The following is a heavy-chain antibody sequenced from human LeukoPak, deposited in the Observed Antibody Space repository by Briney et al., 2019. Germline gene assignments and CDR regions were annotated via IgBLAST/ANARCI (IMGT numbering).Heavy chain of an antibody. CDR2: IYYSGST. J-gene: IGHJ4*02. Sequence: SETLSLTCTVSGGSISSSSYYWGWIRQPPGKGLEWIGSIYYSGSTYYNPSLKSRVTISVDTSKNQFSLKLSSVTAADAAVYYCARHERDYYDSSGYYYRLGLGFDYWGQGTLVTVSS. CDR1: GGSISSSSYY. CDR3: ARHERDYYDSSGYYYRLGLGFDY. D-gene: IGHD3-22*01. V-gene: IGHV4-39*01.